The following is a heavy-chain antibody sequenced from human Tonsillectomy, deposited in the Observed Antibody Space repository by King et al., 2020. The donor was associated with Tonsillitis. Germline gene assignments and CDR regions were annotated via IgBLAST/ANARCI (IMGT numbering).Heavy chain of an antibody. Sequence: VQLQQWGAGLLKPSETLSLTCSVYGGSLSGYYWSWIRQPPGQGLEWIGEISHSGSTNYNPSLKSRVTISVDTSKNQFSLKLSSVTAADTGVYYCARGLLGSSGWYMKTYFDYWGQGTLVTVSS. D-gene: IGHD6-19*01. CDR2: ISHSGST. V-gene: IGHV4-34*01. J-gene: IGHJ4*02. CDR1: GGSLSGYY. CDR3: ARGLLGSSGWYMKTYFDY.